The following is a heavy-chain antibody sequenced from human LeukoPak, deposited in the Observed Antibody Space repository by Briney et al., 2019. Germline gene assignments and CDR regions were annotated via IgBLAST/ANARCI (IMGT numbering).Heavy chain of an antibody. J-gene: IGHJ5*02. CDR1: GYTFTGYY. V-gene: IGHV1-2*02. D-gene: IGHD1-26*01. CDR2: INPNSGGT. CDR3: AGDEYSGSHTGFDP. Sequence: ASVKVSCKASGYTFTGYYMHWVRQAPGQGLEWMGWINPNSGGTNYAQKFQGRVTMTRDTSISTAYMELSRLRSEDTAVYYCAGDEYSGSHTGFDPWGQGTLVTVSS.